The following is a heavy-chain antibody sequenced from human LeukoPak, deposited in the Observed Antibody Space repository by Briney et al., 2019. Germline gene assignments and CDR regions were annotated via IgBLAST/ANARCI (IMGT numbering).Heavy chain of an antibody. J-gene: IGHJ4*02. V-gene: IGHV4-61*02. Sequence: PSETLSLTCSVSGASISSSNYYWSWIRQPAGKGLEWIGRIYTSESTNYNPSLKSRVTISVGTSRNQFSLKLSSVTAADTAVYYCARGLWGGYEIPPYFDYWGQGILVTVS. D-gene: IGHD6-19*01. CDR1: GASISSSNYY. CDR3: ARGLWGGYEIPPYFDY. CDR2: IYTSEST.